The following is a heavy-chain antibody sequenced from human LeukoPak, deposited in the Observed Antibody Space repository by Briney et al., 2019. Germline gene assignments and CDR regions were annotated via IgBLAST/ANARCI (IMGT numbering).Heavy chain of an antibody. Sequence: GASVKVSCKASGYTFTGYYMHRVRQAPGQGLEWMGWINPNSGGTNYAQKFQGRVTMTRDTSISTAYMELSRLRSDDTAVYYCARAVEYSSSPFDYWGQGTLVTVCS. J-gene: IGHJ4*02. CDR3: ARAVEYSSSPFDY. CDR2: INPNSGGT. V-gene: IGHV1-2*02. CDR1: GYTFTGYY. D-gene: IGHD6-6*01.